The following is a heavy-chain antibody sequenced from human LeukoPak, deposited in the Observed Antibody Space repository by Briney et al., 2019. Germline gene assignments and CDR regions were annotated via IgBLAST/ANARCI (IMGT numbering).Heavy chain of an antibody. D-gene: IGHD1-26*01. CDR3: AREGTSYSFDY. CDR2: ISASGSTI. Sequence: PGGSLRLSCAASGFIFSTFEMNWVRQAAGKGLGWVSVISASGSTIYYADSVMGRFTISRDNAKSSLYLQMNSLRAEDTTVYYCAREGTSYSFDYWGQGTLVTVSS. V-gene: IGHV3-48*03. J-gene: IGHJ4*02. CDR1: GFIFSTFE.